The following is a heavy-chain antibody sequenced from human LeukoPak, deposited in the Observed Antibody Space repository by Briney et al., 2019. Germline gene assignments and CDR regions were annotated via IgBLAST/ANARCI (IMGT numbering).Heavy chain of an antibody. CDR1: GFTFSNYG. D-gene: IGHD1-1*01. CDR3: AKTSEGDNNSFDI. Sequence: GGSLRLSCAASGFTFSNYGVDWVRQAPGKGLEWVAVISYDGSNKYYGDSVKGRFTISRDNSKNTLYLQMSSLRAEDTAVYYCAKTSEGDNNSFDIWGPGTMVTVSS. V-gene: IGHV3-30*18. J-gene: IGHJ3*02. CDR2: ISYDGSNK.